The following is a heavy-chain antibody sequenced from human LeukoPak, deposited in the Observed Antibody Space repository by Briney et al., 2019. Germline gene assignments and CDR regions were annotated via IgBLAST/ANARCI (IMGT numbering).Heavy chain of an antibody. V-gene: IGHV4-59*01. CDR2: IYYSGTT. D-gene: IGHD3-22*01. Sequence: SETLSLTCAVYGGSFSGYYWSWIRQPPGKGLEWIGYIYYSGTTIYNPSLKSRVTISVDTSKNQFSLKLSSVTAADTAVYYCARGPNYYDSSGYYYWGQGTLVTVSS. J-gene: IGHJ4*02. CDR1: GGSFSGYY. CDR3: ARGPNYYDSSGYYY.